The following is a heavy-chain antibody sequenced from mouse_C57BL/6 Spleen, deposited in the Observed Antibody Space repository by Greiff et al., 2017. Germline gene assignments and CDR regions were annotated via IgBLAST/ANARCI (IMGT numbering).Heavy chain of an antibody. CDR3: ERGGTGGY. D-gene: IGHD4-1*01. CDR1: GYAFTNYL. J-gene: IGHJ2*01. CDR2: INPGSGGT. V-gene: IGHV1-54*01. Sequence: QVQLQQSGAELVRPGTSVKVSCKASGYAFTNYLIEWVKQRPGQGLEWIGVINPGSGGTNYNEKFKGKATLTADKSSSTAYMQLSSLTSEDSAVYLGERGGTGGYWGQGTTLTVSS.